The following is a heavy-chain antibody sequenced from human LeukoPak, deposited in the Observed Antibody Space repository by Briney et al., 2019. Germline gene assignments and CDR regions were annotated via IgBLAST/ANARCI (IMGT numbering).Heavy chain of an antibody. V-gene: IGHV3-23*01. CDR2: ISAGGSDT. J-gene: IGHJ4*02. CDR3: AKEPASGSCFDY. D-gene: IGHD3-10*01. CDR1: GFTFSNSA. Sequence: QSGGSLRLSCAASGFTFSNSAMTWVRQAPGKGLEWVSAISAGGSDTIYTDSVKDRFTISRDNSKNTLYLQMNSLRAEDTALYYCAKEPASGSCFDYWGQGTLVTVSS.